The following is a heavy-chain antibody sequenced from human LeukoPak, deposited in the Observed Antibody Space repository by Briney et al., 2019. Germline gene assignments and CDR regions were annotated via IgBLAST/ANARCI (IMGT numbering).Heavy chain of an antibody. Sequence: PSGTLSLTCTVSGGSISSGDYYWSWIRQPPGKGLEWIGYIYYSGSTYYNPSLKSRVTISVDTSKNQFSLKLSSVTAADTAVYYCARDKRGVPAANDYWGQGTLVTASS. CDR2: IYYSGST. J-gene: IGHJ4*02. CDR1: GGSISSGDYY. V-gene: IGHV4-30-4*08. CDR3: ARDKRGVPAANDY. D-gene: IGHD2-2*01.